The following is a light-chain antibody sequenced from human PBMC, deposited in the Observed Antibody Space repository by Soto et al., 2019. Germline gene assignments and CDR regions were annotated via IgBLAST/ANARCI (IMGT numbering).Light chain of an antibody. J-gene: IGLJ2*01. CDR1: SSDVGGYDF. Sequence: QSALTQPPSASGSPGQSVTISCTGTSSDVGGYDFVSWYQQHAGKAPKILIYEVSKRASGVPDRFSGSKSGNTASLTVSGLQPDDEADYYCNSYGGNTNVVFGGGTKVTVL. V-gene: IGLV2-8*01. CDR2: EVS. CDR3: NSYGGNTNVV.